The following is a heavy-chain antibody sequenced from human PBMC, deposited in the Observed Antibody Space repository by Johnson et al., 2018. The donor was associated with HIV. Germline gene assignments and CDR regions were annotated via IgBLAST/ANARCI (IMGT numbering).Heavy chain of an antibody. J-gene: IGHJ3*02. Sequence: VQLVESGGGLVKPGGSLRLSCAASGFTFSDYYMTWIRQAPGKGLEWVGRIRNKANSYTTEYAASVKGRFTILRDDSKNSLYLQMNSLRAEDTAVYYCAKGNYYDSSGYYGSTHAFDIWGQGTMVTVSS. D-gene: IGHD3-22*01. CDR2: IRNKANSYTT. CDR3: AKGNYYDSSGYYGSTHAFDI. CDR1: GFTFSDYY. V-gene: IGHV3-72*01.